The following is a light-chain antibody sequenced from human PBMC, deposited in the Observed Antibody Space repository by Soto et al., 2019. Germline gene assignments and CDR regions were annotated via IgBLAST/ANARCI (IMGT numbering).Light chain of an antibody. Sequence: EIVLTQSPGTLSLSPGERATLSCRASQSVSSSYLAWYQQKPGQAPRLLIYGASSRATGFPDRFSGSGSGTDFTLTISRLEPEDFAVYYCQHYGSSWTFGQGTKVDIK. CDR1: QSVSSSY. CDR2: GAS. CDR3: QHYGSSWT. J-gene: IGKJ1*01. V-gene: IGKV3-20*01.